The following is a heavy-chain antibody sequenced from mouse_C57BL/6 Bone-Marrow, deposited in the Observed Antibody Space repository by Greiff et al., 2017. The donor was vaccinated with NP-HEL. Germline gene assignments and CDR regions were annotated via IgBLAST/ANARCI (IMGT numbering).Heavy chain of an antibody. V-gene: IGHV5-16*01. CDR3: AREQGYDYDGYYFDY. D-gene: IGHD2-4*01. CDR2: INYDGSST. CDR1: GFTFSDYY. J-gene: IGHJ2*01. Sequence: EVKLMESEGGLVQPGSSMKLSCTASGFTFSDYYMAWVRQVPEKGLEWVANINYDGSSTYYLDSLKSRFIISRDNAKNILYLQMSSLKSEDTATYYCAREQGYDYDGYYFDYWGQGTTLTVSS.